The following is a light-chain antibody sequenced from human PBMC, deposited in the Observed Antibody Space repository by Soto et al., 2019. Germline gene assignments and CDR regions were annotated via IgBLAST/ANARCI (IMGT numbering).Light chain of an antibody. CDR3: AAWDDSLNVVL. J-gene: IGLJ2*01. V-gene: IGLV1-44*01. CDR1: RSNIGSNT. CDR2: DTI. Sequence: QSVLTQPPSASGTPGQRVTISCSGSRSNIGSNTVNWYQQLPGTAPKLLIYDTIQRPPGVPDRFSGSNSGTSASLAISGLQSEDEADYYCAAWDDSLNVVLFGGGTKLTVL.